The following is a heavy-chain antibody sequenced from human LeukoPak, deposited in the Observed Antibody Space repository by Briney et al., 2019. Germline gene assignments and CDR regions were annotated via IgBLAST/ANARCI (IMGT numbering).Heavy chain of an antibody. J-gene: IGHJ1*01. Sequence: GGSLRLSCAASGFTFSSYWMSWVRQAPGKGLEWVANIKQDGSEKYYVDSVKGRFTISRDNAKNSLYLQMNSLRAEDTAVYYCSIFGVVKTEYFQHWGQGTLVTVSS. D-gene: IGHD3-3*01. CDR3: SIFGVVKTEYFQH. CDR2: IKQDGSEK. CDR1: GFTFSSYW. V-gene: IGHV3-7*03.